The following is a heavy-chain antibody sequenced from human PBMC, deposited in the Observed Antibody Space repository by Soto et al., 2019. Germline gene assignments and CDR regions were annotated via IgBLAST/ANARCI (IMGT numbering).Heavy chain of an antibody. CDR3: ARVLRGYYYDSSGYYPRQMAYGMDV. CDR1: GFTFSSYS. J-gene: IGHJ6*02. CDR2: ISSSSSTI. Sequence: EVQLVESGGGLVQPGGSLRLSCAASGFTFSSYSMNWVRQAPGKGLEWVSYISSSSSTIYYADSVKGRFTISRDNAKNSLYLQMNSLRDEDTAVYYCARVLRGYYYDSSGYYPRQMAYGMDVWGQGTTVTVSS. V-gene: IGHV3-48*02. D-gene: IGHD3-22*01.